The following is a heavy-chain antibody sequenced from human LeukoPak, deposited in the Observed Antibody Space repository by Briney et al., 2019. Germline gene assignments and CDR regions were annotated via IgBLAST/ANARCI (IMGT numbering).Heavy chain of an antibody. CDR3: ARDLGGTTGEGAFDI. V-gene: IGHV3-66*02. J-gene: IGHJ3*02. Sequence: PGGSLRLSCAASGFTVSSNYMSWVRQAPGKGLEWVSLIYSGVRTYYADSVEGRFTISRDNSKNTLYLQMNSLRAEDMAVYYCARDLGGTTGEGAFDIWGQGTIVTVSS. CDR2: IYSGVRT. CDR1: GFTVSSNY. D-gene: IGHD3-16*01.